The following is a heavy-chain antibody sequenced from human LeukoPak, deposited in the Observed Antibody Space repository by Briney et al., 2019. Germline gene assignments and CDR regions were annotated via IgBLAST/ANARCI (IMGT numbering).Heavy chain of an antibody. CDR1: GFTFSSYA. J-gene: IGHJ6*02. CDR2: ISGSGGST. V-gene: IGHV3-23*01. Sequence: GGSLRLSCAASGFTFSSYAMSWVRQAPGKGLEWVSAISGSGGSTYYADFVKGRFTISRHNSKNTLYLQMNSLRAEDTAVYYCARDYYYYYGMDVWGQGTTVTVSS. CDR3: ARDYYYYYGMDV.